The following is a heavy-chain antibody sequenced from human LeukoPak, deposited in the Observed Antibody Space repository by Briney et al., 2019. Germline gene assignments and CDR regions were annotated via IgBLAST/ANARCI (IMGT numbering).Heavy chain of an antibody. J-gene: IGHJ6*02. CDR1: GFSFGDFG. D-gene: IGHD2-2*01. Sequence: GGSLRLSCAASGFSFGDFGMHWGRQAPGKGLEWVTIISVDGDNKHSADSVKGRFSISRDNSKNTLYLQMNSLRAEDTAVYYCAKAARYCSSTSCYGMDVWGQGTTVTVSS. CDR2: ISVDGDNK. V-gene: IGHV3-30*18. CDR3: AKAARYCSSTSCYGMDV.